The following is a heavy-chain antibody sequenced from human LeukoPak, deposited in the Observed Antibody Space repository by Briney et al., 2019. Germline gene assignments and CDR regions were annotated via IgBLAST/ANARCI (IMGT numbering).Heavy chain of an antibody. V-gene: IGHV1-2*02. CDR1: GYTFTFHY. J-gene: IGHJ4*02. CDR2: IKPDSGAT. CDR3: ARDHDYGPDY. Sequence: ASVKVSCKASGYTFTFHYMHWLRQAPGQGLEWMGWIKPDSGATNFAQNFQGRVTMTSDTSINTAYMELSSLTSDDTAMYYCARDHDYGPDYWGQGTLVTVSA. D-gene: IGHD4/OR15-4a*01.